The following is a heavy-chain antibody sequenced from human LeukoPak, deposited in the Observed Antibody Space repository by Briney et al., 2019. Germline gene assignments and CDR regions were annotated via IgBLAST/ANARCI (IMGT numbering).Heavy chain of an antibody. CDR2: INWNGGST. V-gene: IGHV3-20*04. CDR1: GCTFDDYG. Sequence: GGSLRLSCAASGCTFDDYGMSWVRQAPGKGLEWVSGINWNGGSTGYADSVKGRFTISRDNAKNSLYLQMNSLRAEDTALYYCARVPDYDFWSGYDDAFDIWGQGTMVTVSS. D-gene: IGHD3-3*01. CDR3: ARVPDYDFWSGYDDAFDI. J-gene: IGHJ3*02.